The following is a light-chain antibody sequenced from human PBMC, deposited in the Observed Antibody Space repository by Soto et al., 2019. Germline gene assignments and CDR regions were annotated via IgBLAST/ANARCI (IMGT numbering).Light chain of an antibody. CDR3: CSYTSSTIYV. CDR1: TSDVGAYNY. J-gene: IGLJ1*01. Sequence: QSALTQPPSASGSPGQSVTISCTGTTSDVGAYNYVSWFQQHPGQAPKVIIYEVNKRPSGVPDRFSGSKSGNTASLTVSGLQPDDEAVYFCCSYTSSTIYVFGTGTKLTVL. V-gene: IGLV2-8*01. CDR2: EVN.